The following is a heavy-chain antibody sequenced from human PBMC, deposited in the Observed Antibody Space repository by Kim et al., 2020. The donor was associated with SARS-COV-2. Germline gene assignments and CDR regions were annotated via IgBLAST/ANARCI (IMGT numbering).Heavy chain of an antibody. D-gene: IGHD2-2*01. V-gene: IGHV3-30*01. Sequence: GRFTISRDNSKNTLYLQMNSLRAEDTAVYYCARDRIVVVPAATPSGGFDYWGQGTLVTVSS. J-gene: IGHJ4*02. CDR3: ARDRIVVVPAATPSGGFDY.